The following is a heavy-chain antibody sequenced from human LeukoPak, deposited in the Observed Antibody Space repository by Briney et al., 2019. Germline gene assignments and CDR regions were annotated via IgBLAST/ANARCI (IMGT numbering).Heavy chain of an antibody. V-gene: IGHV3-23*01. D-gene: IGHD3-10*01. CDR1: GFTFSSYG. CDR3: AKEGRDYYFDY. J-gene: IGHJ4*02. Sequence: GGSLRLSCAASGFTFSSYGMSWVRQAPGKGLEWVSVISGRGGSTFYADSVKGRLTISRDNSKNTLYLQMNSLRAEDTAVYYCAKEGRDYYFDYWGQGILVTVSS. CDR2: ISGRGGST.